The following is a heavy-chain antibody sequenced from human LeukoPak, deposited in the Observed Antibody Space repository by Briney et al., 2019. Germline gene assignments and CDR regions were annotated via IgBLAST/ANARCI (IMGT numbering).Heavy chain of an antibody. J-gene: IGHJ4*02. D-gene: IGHD3-3*01. CDR3: ARHNRDRVFGVIPMDY. Sequence: PSETLSLTCTVSGGSISSYYWSWIRQPPGKGLEWIGYIYYSGSTNCNPSLKSRVTISVDTSKNQFSLKLSSVTAADTAVYYCARHNRDRVFGVIPMDYWGQGTQVTASS. CDR2: IYYSGST. CDR1: GGSISSYY. V-gene: IGHV4-59*08.